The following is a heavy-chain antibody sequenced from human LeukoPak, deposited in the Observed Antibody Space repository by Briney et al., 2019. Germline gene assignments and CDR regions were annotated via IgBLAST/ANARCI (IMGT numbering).Heavy chain of an antibody. Sequence: PSETLSLTCSVSGVSIGSDDSYYWSWIRQPPGKGLEWIGEINHSGSTNYNPSLKSRVTISVDTSKNQFSLKLSSVTAADTAVYYCARGHYSGYDFDYWGQGTLVTVSS. V-gene: IGHV4-34*01. D-gene: IGHD5-12*01. CDR2: INHSGST. CDR1: GVSIGSDDSYY. CDR3: ARGHYSGYDFDY. J-gene: IGHJ4*02.